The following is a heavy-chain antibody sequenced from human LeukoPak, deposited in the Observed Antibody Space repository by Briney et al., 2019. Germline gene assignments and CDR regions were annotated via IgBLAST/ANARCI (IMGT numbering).Heavy chain of an antibody. CDR3: ARRSGYTYALDY. CDR1: GYTFPNYG. V-gene: IGHV1-18*01. Sequence: ASVKVSCKASGYTFPNYGISWVRQAPGQGLEGMGWISTYNCDTNYAQKLQGRASMTTDTSTTTAYMDLRSLRSDDTALYYCARRSGYTYALDYWGQGTLVTVSS. CDR2: ISTYNCDT. J-gene: IGHJ4*02. D-gene: IGHD5-18*01.